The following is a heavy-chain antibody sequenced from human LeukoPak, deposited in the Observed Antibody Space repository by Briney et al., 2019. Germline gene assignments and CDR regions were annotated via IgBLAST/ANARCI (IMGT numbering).Heavy chain of an antibody. Sequence: GRSLRLSCAASGFTFSSYGMHWVRQAPGKGLEWVAVISYDGSNKYYADSVKGRFTISRDNSKNTLYLQMNSLRAEDTAVYYCARIIRTGYYQIDYWGQGTLVTVSS. CDR2: ISYDGSNK. D-gene: IGHD3/OR15-3a*01. J-gene: IGHJ4*02. CDR1: GFTFSSYG. V-gene: IGHV3-30*03. CDR3: ARIIRTGYYQIDY.